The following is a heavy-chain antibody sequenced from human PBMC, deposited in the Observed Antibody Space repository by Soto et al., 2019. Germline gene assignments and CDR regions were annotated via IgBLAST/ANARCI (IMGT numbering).Heavy chain of an antibody. Sequence: QVQLQESGPGLVKPSETLSLTCTVSGGSISSYYWSWIRQPPGKGLEWIGYIYYSGSTNYTPSLKSRVTIPVDTSKTQFSLKLSSVTAADTAGYSWAREAHPMYYDFWSGYEPNWFDPWGQGTLVTVSS. CDR3: AREAHPMYYDFWSGYEPNWFDP. V-gene: IGHV4-59*01. D-gene: IGHD3-3*01. J-gene: IGHJ5*02. CDR2: IYYSGST. CDR1: GGSISSYY.